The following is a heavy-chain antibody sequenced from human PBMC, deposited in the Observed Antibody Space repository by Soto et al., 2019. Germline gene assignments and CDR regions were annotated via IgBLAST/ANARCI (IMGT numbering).Heavy chain of an antibody. CDR3: VKGGGCSSTSCTHYYYYGMDV. CDR2: ISSNGGST. CDR1: GFTFSSYA. V-gene: IGHV3-64D*06. J-gene: IGHJ6*02. D-gene: IGHD2-2*01. Sequence: GSLRLSCSASGFTFSSYAMHWVRQAPGKGLEYVSAISSNGGSTYYADSVKGRFTISRDNSKNTLYLQMSSLRAEDTAVYYCVKGGGCSSTSCTHYYYYGMDVWGQGTTVTVSS.